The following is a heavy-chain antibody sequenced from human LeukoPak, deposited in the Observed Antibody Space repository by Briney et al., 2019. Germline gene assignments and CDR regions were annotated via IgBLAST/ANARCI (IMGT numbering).Heavy chain of an antibody. CDR2: INHSGST. Sequence: SETLSLTCAVYGGSFSGYYWSWIRQPPGKGLEWIGEINHSGSTNYNPSLKSRVTISVDTSKNQFSLKLSSVTAADTAVYYCARGRRSIAVAARYNWFDPWGQGTLVTVSS. V-gene: IGHV4-34*01. J-gene: IGHJ5*02. CDR3: ARGRRSIAVAARYNWFDP. CDR1: GGSFSGYY. D-gene: IGHD6-19*01.